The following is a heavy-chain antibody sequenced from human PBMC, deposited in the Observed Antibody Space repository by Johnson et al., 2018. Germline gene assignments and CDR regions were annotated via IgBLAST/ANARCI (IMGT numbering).Heavy chain of an antibody. CDR1: GFTFGNYA. CDR2: IKTKGYGGTT. CDR3: TGAPWYHFDSGAYLDAFDI. Sequence: VQLGEAGGGLVQPGRSLRLSCTVSGFTFGNYAVSWSRQAPGKGLEWVGFIKTKGYGGTTDYATSVAGRFTIPRDDSKGIAYLQRNSLKTDDTAVYYCTGAPWYHFDSGAYLDAFDIWGQGTMVTVSS. D-gene: IGHD3-22*01. J-gene: IGHJ3*02. V-gene: IGHV3-49*03.